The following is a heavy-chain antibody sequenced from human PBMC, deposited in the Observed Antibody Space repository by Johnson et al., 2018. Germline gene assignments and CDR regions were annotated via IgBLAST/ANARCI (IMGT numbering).Heavy chain of an antibody. V-gene: IGHV1-69*08. D-gene: IGHD2-15*01. CDR3: ARDLESSGDAGAFDI. CDR1: GGTFSSYT. J-gene: IGHJ3*02. Sequence: QVQLVQSGAEVKKPGSSVKVSCKASGGTFSSYTISWVRQAPGQGLEWMGRIIPILGIANYAQKFQGRVTITADKSTSTAYMELSSLRSEDRAGYYCARDLESSGDAGAFDILGQGTMVTVSS. CDR2: IIPILGIA.